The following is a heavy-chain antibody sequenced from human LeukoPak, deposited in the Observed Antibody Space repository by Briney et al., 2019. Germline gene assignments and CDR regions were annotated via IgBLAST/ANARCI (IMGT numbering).Heavy chain of an antibody. D-gene: IGHD6-19*01. V-gene: IGHV3-23*01. CDR1: GFTFSNNA. Sequence: GGSLILSCAASGFTFSNNAMSWVRQAPGKGLEWVSSISSSGDNTHYADSVKGRFTISRDNSKDTLYLQMNTLRAEDTAIYYCARRGWLVNFDYWGQGGLVTVSS. CDR2: ISSSGDNT. J-gene: IGHJ4*02. CDR3: ARRGWLVNFDY.